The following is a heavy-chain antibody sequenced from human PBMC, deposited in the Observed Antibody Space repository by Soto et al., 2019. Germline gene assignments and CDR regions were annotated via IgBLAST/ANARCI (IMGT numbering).Heavy chain of an antibody. D-gene: IGHD3-16*01. J-gene: IGHJ4*02. Sequence: QVQLQESGPGLVKPSQTLSLTCTVSGGSISSGGYYWSWIRQHPGKGLEWIGYIYYSGSTYYNPSLKSRVTIPVDTSKNQCALKLSSVTAADTAVYYCAATFGGLLPNSGGVDYWGQGTLVTVSS. V-gene: IGHV4-31*03. CDR3: AATFGGLLPNSGGVDY. CDR2: IYYSGST. CDR1: GGSISSGGYY.